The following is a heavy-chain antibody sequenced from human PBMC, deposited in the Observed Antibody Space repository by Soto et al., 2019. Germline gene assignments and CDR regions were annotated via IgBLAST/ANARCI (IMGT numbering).Heavy chain of an antibody. Sequence: LRLSCAASGFTFTRYSMNWVRQAPGKGLEWVSSISSTTNYIYYGDSMKGRFTISRDNAKNSLYLEMNSLRAEDTAVYYCARESEDLTSNFDYWGQGPWSPSPQ. J-gene: IGHJ4*02. CDR3: ARESEDLTSNFDY. CDR2: ISSTTNYI. V-gene: IGHV3-21*06. CDR1: GFTFTRYS.